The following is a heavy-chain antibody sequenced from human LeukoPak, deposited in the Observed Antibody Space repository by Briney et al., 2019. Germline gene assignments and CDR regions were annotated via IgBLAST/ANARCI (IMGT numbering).Heavy chain of an antibody. CDR3: AKVNTGSYSYFDY. Sequence: PGGSLRLSCAASTISFSSYATTWVRQAPGKGLEWVSVISGSGGAAYYADSVKGRSTISRDNSKNTLYLEMNSLRPEDTAVYYCAKVNTGSYSYFDYWGQGTLVTVSS. J-gene: IGHJ4*02. V-gene: IGHV3-23*01. CDR1: TISFSSYA. CDR2: ISGSGGAA. D-gene: IGHD1-26*01.